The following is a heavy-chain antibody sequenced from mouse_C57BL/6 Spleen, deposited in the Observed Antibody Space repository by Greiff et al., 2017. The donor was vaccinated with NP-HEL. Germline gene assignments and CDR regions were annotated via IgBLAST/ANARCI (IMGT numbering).Heavy chain of an antibody. Sequence: QVQLKQPGAELVKPGASVKLSCKASGYTFTSYWMHWVKQRPGQGLEWIGMIHPNSGSTNYNEKFKSKATLTVDKSSSTAYMQRRSLTSEDSAVYYCARGTVVAPDYWGQGTTLTVSS. D-gene: IGHD1-1*01. V-gene: IGHV1-64*01. CDR2: IHPNSGST. CDR1: GYTFTSYW. J-gene: IGHJ2*01. CDR3: ARGTVVAPDY.